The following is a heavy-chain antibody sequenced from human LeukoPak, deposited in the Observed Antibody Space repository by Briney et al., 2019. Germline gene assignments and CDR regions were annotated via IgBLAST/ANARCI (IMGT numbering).Heavy chain of an antibody. CDR3: ARGIGWIQLWSPPS. J-gene: IGHJ5*02. CDR1: GGSISSGGYY. D-gene: IGHD5-18*01. Sequence: PSETLSLTCTVSGGSISSGGYYWSWIRQPPGKGLEWIGYIYHSGSTYYNPSLKSRATISVDRSKNQFSLKLSSVTAADTAVYYCARGIGWIQLWSPPSWGQGTLVTVSS. CDR2: IYHSGST. V-gene: IGHV4-30-2*01.